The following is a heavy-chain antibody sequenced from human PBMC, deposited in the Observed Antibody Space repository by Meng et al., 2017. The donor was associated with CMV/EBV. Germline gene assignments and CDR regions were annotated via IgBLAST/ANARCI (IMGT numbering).Heavy chain of an antibody. CDR2: ISSSGSTI. CDR3: ASGSGYFDY. D-gene: IGHD1-14*01. J-gene: IGHJ4*02. CDR1: GFTFSSYA. V-gene: IGHV3-48*03. Sequence: GESLKISCAASGFTFSSYAMHWVRQAPGKGLEWVSYISSSGSTIYYADSVKGRFTISRDNAKNSLYLQMNSLRAEDTTVYYCASGSGYFDYWGQGTLVTVSS.